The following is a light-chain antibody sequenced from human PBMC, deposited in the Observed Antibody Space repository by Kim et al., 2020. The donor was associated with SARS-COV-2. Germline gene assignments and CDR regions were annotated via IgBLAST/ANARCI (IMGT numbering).Light chain of an antibody. CDR2: DAS. CDR1: QSVSSY. Sequence: SQGERATLSCRASQSVSSYLAWYQQKPGQAPRLLIYDASNRATGIPARFSGSGSGTDFTLTISSLEPEDFAVYYCQQRSNWPPAATFGGGTKLEI. V-gene: IGKV3-11*01. J-gene: IGKJ4*01. CDR3: QQRSNWPPAAT.